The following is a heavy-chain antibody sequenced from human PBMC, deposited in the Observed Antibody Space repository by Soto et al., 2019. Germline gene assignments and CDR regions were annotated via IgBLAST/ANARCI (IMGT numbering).Heavy chain of an antibody. J-gene: IGHJ4*02. CDR2: INHSGST. V-gene: IGHV4-34*01. Sequence: QVQLQQWGAGLLKPSETLSLTCAVYGGSFSGYYWSWIRQPPGKGLEWIGEINHSGSTNYNPSLKSRVTISVDTSKNQFSLKLSSVTAADTAVYYCASANWNKQGYFAYWGQGPLVTVSS. CDR1: GGSFSGYY. D-gene: IGHD1-1*01. CDR3: ASANWNKQGYFAY.